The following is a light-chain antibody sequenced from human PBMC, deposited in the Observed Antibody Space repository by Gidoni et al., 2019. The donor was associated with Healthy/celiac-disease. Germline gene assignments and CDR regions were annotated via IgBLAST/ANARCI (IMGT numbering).Light chain of an antibody. Sequence: QSALTPPASVSWSPGPSITISCTGTSSDGGSYNRVSWYQQHPGKAPKLMIYAASKRPSGVPNRFSGSKSGNTASLTISGLQAEDEADYYCCSYAGSSANVVFGGGTKLTVL. V-gene: IGLV2-23*01. CDR2: AAS. CDR3: CSYAGSSANVV. CDR1: SSDGGSYNR. J-gene: IGLJ2*01.